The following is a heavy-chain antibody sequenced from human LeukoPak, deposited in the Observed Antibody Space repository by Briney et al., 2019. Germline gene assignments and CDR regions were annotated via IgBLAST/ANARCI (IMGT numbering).Heavy chain of an antibody. CDR1: GGTFSSYA. J-gene: IGHJ3*02. D-gene: IGHD6-13*01. CDR3: ARSVYSSSYDI. V-gene: IGHV1-69*13. CDR2: ISPIFGTA. Sequence: SAMVSCKASGGTFSSYAISWVRQAPGQGLEWMGGISPIFGTANYAQKFQGRVTITADESTSTAYMELSSLRSEDTAVYYCARSVYSSSYDIWGQGTMVTVSS.